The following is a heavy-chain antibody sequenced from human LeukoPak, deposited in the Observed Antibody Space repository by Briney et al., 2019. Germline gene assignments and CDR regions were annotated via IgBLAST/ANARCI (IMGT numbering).Heavy chain of an antibody. J-gene: IGHJ5*01. D-gene: IGHD4-17*01. CDR2: IYYSGST. V-gene: IGHV4-39*07. CDR1: GGSISSNTYY. CDR3: ARDQEVTNNWFDS. Sequence: PSETLSLTCTVSGGSISSNTYYWAWIRQPPGKGLEWIGSIYYSGSTYYNPSLKSRITISVDTSKNQFSLKLSSVTAADTAVYYCARDQEVTNNWFDSWGQGTLVTVSS.